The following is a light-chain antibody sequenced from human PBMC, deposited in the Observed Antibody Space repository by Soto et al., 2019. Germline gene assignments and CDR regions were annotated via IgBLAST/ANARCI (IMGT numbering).Light chain of an antibody. CDR1: QSISSW. V-gene: IGKV1-5*03. J-gene: IGKJ1*01. Sequence: IQVTQAPSTLSASLGDRVTITCRASQSISSWLAWYQQKPGKAPKLLIYKASSLESGVPSRFSGSGSGTEFTLTISSLQPDDFATYYCQQYNSYPWTFGQGTKVDI. CDR2: KAS. CDR3: QQYNSYPWT.